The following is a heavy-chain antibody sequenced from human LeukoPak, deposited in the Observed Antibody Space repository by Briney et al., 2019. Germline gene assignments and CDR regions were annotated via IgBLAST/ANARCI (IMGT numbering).Heavy chain of an antibody. Sequence: HPGGSLRLSCAASGFTFSSYSMNWVRQAPGKGLEWVSYISSSSSTIYYADSVKGRFTISRDNSKNTLYLQMNSLRAEDTAVYYCARVKGVGALDAFDIWGQGTMVTVSS. V-gene: IGHV3-48*01. D-gene: IGHD1-26*01. J-gene: IGHJ3*02. CDR1: GFTFSSYS. CDR2: ISSSSSTI. CDR3: ARVKGVGALDAFDI.